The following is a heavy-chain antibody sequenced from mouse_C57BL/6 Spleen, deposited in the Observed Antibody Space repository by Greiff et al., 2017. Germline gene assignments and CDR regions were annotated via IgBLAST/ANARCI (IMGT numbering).Heavy chain of an antibody. CDR2: FYPGSGSI. D-gene: IGHD1-2*01. CDR1: GYTFTEYT. Sequence: QVQLQQSGAELVKPGASVKLSCKASGYTFTEYTIHWVKQRSGQGLEWIGWFYPGSGSIKYNEKFKDKATLTANKSSSTVYMELSRLTSADSSVYFCARHEEGRDYGYYFDYWGQGTTLTVSS. V-gene: IGHV1-62-2*01. CDR3: ARHEEGRDYGYYFDY. J-gene: IGHJ2*01.